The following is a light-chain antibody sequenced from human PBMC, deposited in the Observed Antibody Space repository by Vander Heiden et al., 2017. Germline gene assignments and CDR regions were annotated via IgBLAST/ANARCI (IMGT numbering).Light chain of an antibody. V-gene: IGKV3-15*01. CDR3: QQYNNWPRT. Sequence: EIVMTHSPATLSVSPWETATLSCRASQSVSSNLAWYQQKPGQAPRLLIYGASTRATGIPARFSGSGSGTEFTLTISSLQSEDFAVYYCQQYNNWPRTFGQGTKVEIK. CDR2: GAS. CDR1: QSVSSN. J-gene: IGKJ1*01.